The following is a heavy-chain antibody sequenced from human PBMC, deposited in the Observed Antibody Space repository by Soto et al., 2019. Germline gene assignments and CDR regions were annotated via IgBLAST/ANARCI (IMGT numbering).Heavy chain of an antibody. D-gene: IGHD6-13*01. J-gene: IGHJ5*01. Sequence: QVLLVQSGPEVKNPGASLNISCKTSGYTFFGYDMSWVRQAPGQGLEWMGWISGYSGDTQYAQKFKGRVTLTRDISTSTVYMELRSLTSDDVATYYCARHRGPTTAENWFDSWGQGTLVIVSS. CDR1: GYTFFGYD. V-gene: IGHV1-18*03. CDR3: ARHRGPTTAENWFDS. CDR2: ISGYSGDT.